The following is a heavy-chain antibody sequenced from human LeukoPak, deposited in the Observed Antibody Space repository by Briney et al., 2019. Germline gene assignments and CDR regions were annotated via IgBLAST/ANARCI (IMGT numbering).Heavy chain of an antibody. V-gene: IGHV1-46*01. Sequence: ASVKVSCKASGYTFTSYYMHWVRQAPGQGLEWMGIINPSGGSTSYAQKFQGRVTMTEDTSTDTAYMELSSLRSEDTAVYYCATMVRGVGHYYYYYMDVWGKGTTVTISS. D-gene: IGHD3-10*01. J-gene: IGHJ6*03. CDR2: INPSGGST. CDR3: ATMVRGVGHYYYYYMDV. CDR1: GYTFTSYY.